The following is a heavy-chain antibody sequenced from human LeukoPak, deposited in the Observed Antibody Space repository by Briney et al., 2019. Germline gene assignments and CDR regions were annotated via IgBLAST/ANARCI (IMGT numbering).Heavy chain of an antibody. J-gene: IGHJ4*02. CDR2: INQDGSEK. Sequence: PGGSLRFSCAASGFTFSNSGMSWVRQAPGKGLEWVANINQDGSEKNCVDSVKGRFTISRDNAKNSLYLQMNSLRAEDTAVYYCANNRASLDYWGQGTLVTVSS. V-gene: IGHV3-7*02. D-gene: IGHD2/OR15-2a*01. CDR3: ANNRASLDY. CDR1: GFTFSNSG.